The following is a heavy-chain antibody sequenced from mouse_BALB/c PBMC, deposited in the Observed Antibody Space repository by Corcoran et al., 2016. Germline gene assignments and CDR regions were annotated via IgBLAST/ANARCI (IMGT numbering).Heavy chain of an antibody. CDR2: INTYTGEP. V-gene: IGHV9-3-1*01. Sequence: QIQLVQSGPELKKPGETVKISCKASGYTFTNYGMNWVKQAPGKGLKWMGWINTYTGEPTYAEDFKGRFAFSLETSASTAYLQINNLKNEDTATYFCARDPAWFAYWGQGTLVTVSA. J-gene: IGHJ3*01. CDR3: ARDPAWFAY. CDR1: GYTFTNYG.